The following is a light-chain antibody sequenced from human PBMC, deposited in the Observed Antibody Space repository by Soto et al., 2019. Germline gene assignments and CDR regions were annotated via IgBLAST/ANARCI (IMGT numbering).Light chain of an antibody. V-gene: IGLV2-14*01. J-gene: IGLJ2*01. CDR3: SSYTSSSTVV. CDR2: DVS. CDR1: SSDVGGYKY. Sequence: QSVLTQPASVSGSPGQSITISCTGTSSDVGGYKYVSWYQQHPGKAPKLMIYDVSNRPSGVSNRFSGSKSANTASLTISGLQAEDEADYYCSSYTSSSTVVFGGGTKVTVL.